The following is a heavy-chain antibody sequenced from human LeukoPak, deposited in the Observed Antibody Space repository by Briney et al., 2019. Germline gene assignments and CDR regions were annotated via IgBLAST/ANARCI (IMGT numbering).Heavy chain of an antibody. CDR2: IIPIFCTA. V-gene: IGHV1-69*05. D-gene: IGHD3-22*01. Sequence: GASVKVSCKASGGTFSSYAISWVRQAPGQGLEWMGGIIPIFCTANYAQKFQGRVTITTDESTITAYMELSSLRSEGTAVYYCARVTYIYYDSSGYFGYWGQGTLVTVSS. J-gene: IGHJ4*02. CDR3: ARVTYIYYDSSGYFGY. CDR1: GGTFSSYA.